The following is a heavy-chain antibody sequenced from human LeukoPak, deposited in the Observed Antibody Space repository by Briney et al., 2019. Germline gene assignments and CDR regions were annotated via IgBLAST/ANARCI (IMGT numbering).Heavy chain of an antibody. J-gene: IGHJ4*02. CDR1: GGSISSGDYY. V-gene: IGHV4-30-4*01. CDR2: IYYSGST. Sequence: PSETLSLTCTVSGGSISSGDYYWSWIRQPPGKGLKWIGYIYYSGSTYYNPSLKSRVTISVDTSKNQFSLKLSSVTAADTAVYYCARAVDTAMAVDYWGQGTLVTVSS. CDR3: ARAVDTAMAVDY. D-gene: IGHD5-18*01.